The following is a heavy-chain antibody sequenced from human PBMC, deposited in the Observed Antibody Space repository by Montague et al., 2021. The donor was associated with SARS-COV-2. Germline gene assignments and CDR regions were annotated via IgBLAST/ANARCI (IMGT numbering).Heavy chain of an antibody. Sequence: SETLSLTCTVSGGSISSYYWSWIRQPPGKGLEWIGYIYYSGSTNYNPSLKSRVTMSVDTSKNQFSLKLSSVTAADTAVYYCARGDVVVVAANDYYYGMDVWGQGTTVTVSS. CDR1: GGSISSYY. CDR2: IYYSGST. V-gene: IGHV4-59*01. CDR3: ARGDVVVVAANDYYYGMDV. D-gene: IGHD2-15*01. J-gene: IGHJ6*02.